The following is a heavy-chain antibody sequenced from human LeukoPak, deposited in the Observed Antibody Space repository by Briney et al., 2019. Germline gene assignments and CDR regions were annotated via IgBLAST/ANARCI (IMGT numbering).Heavy chain of an antibody. CDR3: ATTYSGNIDY. J-gene: IGHJ4*02. V-gene: IGHV4-34*01. Sequence: GSLRLSCAASGFSFNIYAMSWVRQPPGKGLEWIGEINHSGSTNYNPSLKSRVTISVDTSKNQFSLKLSSVTAADTAVYYCATTYSGNIDYWGQGTLVTVSS. D-gene: IGHD1-26*01. CDR1: GFSFNIYA. CDR2: INHSGST.